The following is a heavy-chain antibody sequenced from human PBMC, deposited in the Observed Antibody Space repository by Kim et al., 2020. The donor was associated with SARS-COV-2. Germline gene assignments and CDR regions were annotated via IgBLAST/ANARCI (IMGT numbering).Heavy chain of an antibody. CDR1: GGSFSGYY. CDR3: AREGMGIAAACSEVDY. CDR2: INHSGTT. V-gene: IGHV4-34*01. D-gene: IGHD6-13*01. Sequence: SETLSLTCAVYGGSFSGYYWSWIRQPPGKGLEWIGEINHSGTTNYNPSLKSRVTISVDTSKNQFSLKLSSVTAADTAVYYCAREGMGIAAACSEVDYWGQRTLVTVSS. J-gene: IGHJ4*02.